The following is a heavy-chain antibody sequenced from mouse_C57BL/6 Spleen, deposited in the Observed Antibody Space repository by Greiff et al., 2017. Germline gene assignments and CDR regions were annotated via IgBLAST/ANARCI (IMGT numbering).Heavy chain of an antibody. CDR1: GFTFSDYG. CDR2: ISSGSSTI. Sequence: EVKLVASGGGLVKPGGSLKLSCAASGFTFSDYGMHWVRQAPEKGLEWVAYISSGSSTIYYADTVKGRFTISRDNAKNTLFLQMTSLRSEDTAMYYCARRDGYYSWFAYWGQGTLVTVSA. V-gene: IGHV5-17*01. J-gene: IGHJ3*01. D-gene: IGHD2-3*01. CDR3: ARRDGYYSWFAY.